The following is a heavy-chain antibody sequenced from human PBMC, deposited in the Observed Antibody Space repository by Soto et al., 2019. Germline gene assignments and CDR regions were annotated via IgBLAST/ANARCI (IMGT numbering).Heavy chain of an antibody. Sequence: SETLSLTCTVSGGSVSSQYWSWIRQPAGKGLEWIGRIYNGGIPLIHPSLESRVALSLDTSKNQFSLTLSSVTAADTAIYYCASQDYDKSVYYFDYWGQGTLVTVSS. D-gene: IGHD3-22*01. CDR3: ASQDYDKSVYYFDY. J-gene: IGHJ4*02. CDR1: GGSVSSQY. V-gene: IGHV4-4*07. CDR2: IYNGGIP.